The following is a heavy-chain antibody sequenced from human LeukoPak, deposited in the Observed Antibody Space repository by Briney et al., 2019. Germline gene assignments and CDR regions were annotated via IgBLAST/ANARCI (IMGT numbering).Heavy chain of an antibody. J-gene: IGHJ6*03. CDR1: GGSFSGYY. CDR3: ARGFSLADYYYMDV. D-gene: IGHD6-19*01. Sequence: SETLSLTCAVYGGSFSGYYWSWIRQPPGKGLEWIGEINHSGSTNYNPSLKSRVTISVDTSKNQFSLKLSSVTAADTAVYYCARGFSLADYYYMDVWGEGTTVTVSS. CDR2: INHSGST. V-gene: IGHV4-34*01.